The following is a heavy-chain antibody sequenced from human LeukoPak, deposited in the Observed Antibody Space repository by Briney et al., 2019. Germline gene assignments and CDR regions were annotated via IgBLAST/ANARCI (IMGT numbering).Heavy chain of an antibody. CDR2: ISYDGSNK. D-gene: IGHD3-16*01. Sequence: PGGSLRLSCAASGFTFSSYGMHWVRQAPGKGLEWVAVISYDGSNKYYADSVKGRFTISRDNSKNTLYLQMNSLRAEDTAVYYCARVLPTYYYGMDVWGQGTTVTVSS. J-gene: IGHJ6*02. CDR3: ARVLPTYYYGMDV. CDR1: GFTFSSYG. V-gene: IGHV3-30*19.